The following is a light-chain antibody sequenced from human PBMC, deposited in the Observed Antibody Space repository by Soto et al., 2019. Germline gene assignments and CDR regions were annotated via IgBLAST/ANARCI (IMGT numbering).Light chain of an antibody. CDR1: QDISNY. V-gene: IGKV1-33*01. CDR2: DAS. J-gene: IGKJ4*01. Sequence: DIQMTQSPSSLSASVGDRVTITCQASQDISNYLNWYQQKPGKAPKLLIYDASNLETGVPSRFSGSGSGTDFTFTIASLQPEDIATYYCQQSYNGPATFGGGTKVEI. CDR3: QQSYNGPAT.